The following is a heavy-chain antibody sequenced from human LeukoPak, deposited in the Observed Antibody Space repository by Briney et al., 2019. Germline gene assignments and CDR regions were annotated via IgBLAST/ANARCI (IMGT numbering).Heavy chain of an antibody. J-gene: IGHJ4*02. CDR3: AKALIGYYYDSSGLDFDY. Sequence: GRSLRLSCAASGFTFSSYGMHWVRQAPGKGLEWVAVIWYDGSNKYYADSVKGRFTISRDNSKNTLYLQMNSLRAEDTAAYYCAKALIGYYYDSSGLDFDYWGQGTLVTVSS. D-gene: IGHD3-22*01. CDR1: GFTFSSYG. V-gene: IGHV3-33*06. CDR2: IWYDGSNK.